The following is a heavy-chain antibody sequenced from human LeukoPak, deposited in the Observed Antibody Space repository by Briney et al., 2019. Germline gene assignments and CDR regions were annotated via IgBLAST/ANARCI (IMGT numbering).Heavy chain of an antibody. V-gene: IGHV1-3*03. J-gene: IGHJ3*02. Sequence: ASVKVSCKASGYTFTSYAMHWVRQAPGQRLEWVGWINAGNGNTKYSQEFQGRVTITRDTSASTAYMELSSLRSEDMAVYYCARGSPTHFYGSGTFYKSRGQLNTWGQGTMVTVSS. CDR3: ARGSPTHFYGSGTFYKSRGQLNT. CDR1: GYTFTSYA. D-gene: IGHD3-10*01. CDR2: INAGNGNT.